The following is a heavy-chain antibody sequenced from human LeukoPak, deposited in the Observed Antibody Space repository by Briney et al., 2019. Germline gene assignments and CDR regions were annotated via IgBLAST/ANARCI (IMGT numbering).Heavy chain of an antibody. CDR2: IYYSGST. Sequence: SETLSLTCAVYGGSFSGYYWSWIRQPPGKGLEWIGSIYYSGSTPYNPSLKSRVTMSVDTSKNQFSLKLSSVTAADTAVYYCARVVGVLWLDYMDVWGKGTTVTIPS. CDR3: ARVVGVLWLDYMDV. V-gene: IGHV4-34*01. CDR1: GGSFSGYY. D-gene: IGHD3-10*01. J-gene: IGHJ6*03.